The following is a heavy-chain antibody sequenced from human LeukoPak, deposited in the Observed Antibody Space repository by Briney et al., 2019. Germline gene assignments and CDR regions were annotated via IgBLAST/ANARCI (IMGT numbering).Heavy chain of an antibody. Sequence: ASVKVSCKASGYTLTSYDINWVRQATGQGLEWMGWMNPNSGNTGYAQKFQGRVTMTRNTSISTAYMELSSLRSEDTAVYYCARDYESVGVVITHDYWGQGTLVTVSS. CDR2: MNPNSGNT. V-gene: IGHV1-8*01. J-gene: IGHJ4*02. D-gene: IGHD3-3*01. CDR3: ARDYESVGVVITHDY. CDR1: GYTLTSYD.